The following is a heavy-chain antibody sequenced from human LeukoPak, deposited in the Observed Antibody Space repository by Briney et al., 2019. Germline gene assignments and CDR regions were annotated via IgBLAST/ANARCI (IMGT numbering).Heavy chain of an antibody. CDR2: ISSSSSTI. V-gene: IGHV3-48*01. D-gene: IGHD6-6*01. CDR3: ARGASRPNYYYGMDV. Sequence: GGSLRLSCAASGFTFSSYAMSWVRQAPGKGLEWVSAISSSSSTIYYADSVKGRFTISRDNAKNSLYLQMNSLRAEDTAVYYCARGASRPNYYYGMDVWGQGTTVTVSS. CDR1: GFTFSSYA. J-gene: IGHJ6*02.